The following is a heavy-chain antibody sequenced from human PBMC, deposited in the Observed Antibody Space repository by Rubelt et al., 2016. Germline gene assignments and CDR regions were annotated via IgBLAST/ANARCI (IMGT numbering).Heavy chain of an antibody. J-gene: IGHJ4*02. V-gene: IGHV1-18*01. CDR2: ISAYNGNT. CDR3: ARDLTYNLPAY. Sequence: QVQLVQSGAEVKKPGASVKVSCKASGYTFTSYGISWVRQAPGQGLEWMGWISAYNGNTNYAQKRQGRCTMTTDSSTSTAYMWLRSLSSDDTAVYYCARDLTYNLPAYWGQGTLVTVSS. D-gene: IGHD5-24*01. CDR1: GYTFTSYG.